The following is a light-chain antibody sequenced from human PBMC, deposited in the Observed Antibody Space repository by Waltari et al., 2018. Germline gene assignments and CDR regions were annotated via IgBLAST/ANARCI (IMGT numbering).Light chain of an antibody. CDR2: AAS. Sequence: DIQMTQSPSSLSHSVGDRVTITCRASQDISNSLAWYQQKAGKAPKLLPSAASRLESGVPSRFLGSGSGTHFTLTIIRLQPDDFATYYCQQYYFTPPSTFGQGTKVELK. J-gene: IGKJ1*01. CDR3: QQYYFTPPST. CDR1: QDISNS. V-gene: IGKV1-NL1*01.